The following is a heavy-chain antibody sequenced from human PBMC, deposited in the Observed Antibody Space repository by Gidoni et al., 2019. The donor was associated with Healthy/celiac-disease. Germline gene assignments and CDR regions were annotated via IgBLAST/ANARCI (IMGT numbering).Heavy chain of an antibody. CDR2: IYSGGST. J-gene: IGHJ4*02. Sequence: EVQLVESGGGLIQPGGSLSLYCPASGFTVSSTYMSWARQAPGKGLELVSVIYSGGSTYYADSVKGRFTISIDNSKNTLYLQMNSLRVEDTAVYYCARENSGWASFDYWGQGTLVTVSS. CDR1: GFTVSSTY. V-gene: IGHV3-53*01. D-gene: IGHD5-12*01. CDR3: ARENSGWASFDY.